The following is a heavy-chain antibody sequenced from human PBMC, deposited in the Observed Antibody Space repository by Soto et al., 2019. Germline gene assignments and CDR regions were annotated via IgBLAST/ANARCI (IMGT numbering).Heavy chain of an antibody. V-gene: IGHV1-18*04. D-gene: IGHD3-22*01. CDR2: ISAYNGNT. J-gene: IGHJ6*02. CDR3: ARDYYYDSSGYTTSRNYYGMDV. Sequence: GASVKVSCKASGYTFTSYGISWVRQAPGQGLEWMGWISAYNGNTNYAQKLQGRVTMTTGTSTSTAYMELRSLRSDDTAVYYCARDYYYDSSGYTTSRNYYGMDVWGQGTTVTVSS. CDR1: GYTFTSYG.